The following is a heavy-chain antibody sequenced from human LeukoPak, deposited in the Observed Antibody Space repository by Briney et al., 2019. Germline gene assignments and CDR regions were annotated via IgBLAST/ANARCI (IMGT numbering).Heavy chain of an antibody. J-gene: IGHJ4*02. Sequence: GRFTISRDNAKNSLYLQMNSLRAEDTAVYYCARDLVAGTIGYWGQGTLVTVSS. D-gene: IGHD6-19*01. V-gene: IGHV3-11*05. CDR3: ARDLVAGTIGY.